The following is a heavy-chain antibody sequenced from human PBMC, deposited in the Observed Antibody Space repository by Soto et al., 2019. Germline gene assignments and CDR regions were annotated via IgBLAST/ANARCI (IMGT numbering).Heavy chain of an antibody. V-gene: IGHV3-33*01. CDR2: TWYDGNNK. Sequence: QVQLVESGGGVVQPGRSLRLTCAASGYTFRSYGMHWVRQAPGKGLEWVAVTWYDGNNKNYAESVEGRFTISRDNSQNTLYLQMNSLRAEDTAVYYCARDRSGYDQTPDYWGQGTLVTVSS. D-gene: IGHD5-12*01. CDR3: ARDRSGYDQTPDY. J-gene: IGHJ4*02. CDR1: GYTFRSYG.